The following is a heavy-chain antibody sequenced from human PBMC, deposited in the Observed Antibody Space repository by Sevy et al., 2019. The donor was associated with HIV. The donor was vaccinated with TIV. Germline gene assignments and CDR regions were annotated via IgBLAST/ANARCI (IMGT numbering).Heavy chain of an antibody. CDR3: AREGCTKPHDY. J-gene: IGHJ4*02. CDR2: LSFGCGEI. D-gene: IGHD2-8*01. CDR1: GFTFSKYS. V-gene: IGHV3-23*01. Sequence: LSLTCAASGFTFSKYSMSWVRQPPGKGLGWVSTLSFGCGEINHADSVKGRFTISRDNSKNSLYLQMNNLRAEDTAVYYCAREGCTKPHDYWGQGTLVTVSS.